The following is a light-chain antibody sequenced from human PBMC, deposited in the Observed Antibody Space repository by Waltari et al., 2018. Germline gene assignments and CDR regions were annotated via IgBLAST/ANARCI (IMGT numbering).Light chain of an antibody. V-gene: IGKV1-17*01. CDR2: ATS. CDR1: QGIISY. J-gene: IGKJ1*01. Sequence: DNQMTQYPSSPPASEGETGTITCRASQGIISYLNWFQQKPGKAPRLLIYATSNLETGVPSRFSGSGSGTEFTLTISSLQPEDFSSYYCLQHNNYPWTFGQGTKVEIK. CDR3: LQHNNYPWT.